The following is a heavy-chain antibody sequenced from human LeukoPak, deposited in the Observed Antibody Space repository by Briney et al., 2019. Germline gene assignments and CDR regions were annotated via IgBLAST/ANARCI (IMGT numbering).Heavy chain of an antibody. CDR3: ARASAYSSSWYRVNWFDP. Sequence: SETLSLTCTVSGGSINSYYWSWIRQPPGKGLEWIGYIYYTGSTNYNPSLKSRVTISVDTSKNQFSLKLSSVTAADTAVYYCARASAYSSSWYRVNWFDPWGQGTPVTVSS. V-gene: IGHV4-59*01. CDR1: GGSINSYY. J-gene: IGHJ5*02. D-gene: IGHD6-13*01. CDR2: IYYTGST.